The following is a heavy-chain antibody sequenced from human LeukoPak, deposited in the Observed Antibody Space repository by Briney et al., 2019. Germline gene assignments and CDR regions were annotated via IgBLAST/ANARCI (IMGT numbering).Heavy chain of an antibody. Sequence: GGSLRLSCAASGFTFSDYYMSWVRQAPGKGLEWVSAISGSGGSTYYADSVKGRFTISRDNSKNTLYLQMNSLRAEDTAVYYCAKRTGVTELHFDHWGQGTLVTVSS. CDR3: AKRTGVTELHFDH. J-gene: IGHJ4*02. D-gene: IGHD1-7*01. CDR2: ISGSGGST. CDR1: GFTFSDYY. V-gene: IGHV3-23*01.